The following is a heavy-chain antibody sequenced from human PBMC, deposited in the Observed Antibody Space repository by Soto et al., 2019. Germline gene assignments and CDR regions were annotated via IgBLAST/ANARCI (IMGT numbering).Heavy chain of an antibody. CDR2: IIPIFGTA. Sequence: SVKVSCKASGGTSSSYAISWVRQAPGQGLEWMGGIIPIFGTANYAQKFQGRVTITADESTSTAYMELSSLRSEDTAVYYCARGLVVVVAANYYYYGMDVWGQGTTVTVSS. CDR1: GGTSSSYA. D-gene: IGHD2-15*01. J-gene: IGHJ6*02. CDR3: ARGLVVVVAANYYYYGMDV. V-gene: IGHV1-69*13.